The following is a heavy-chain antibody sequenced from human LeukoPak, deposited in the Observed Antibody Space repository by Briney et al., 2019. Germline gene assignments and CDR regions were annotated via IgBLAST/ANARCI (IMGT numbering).Heavy chain of an antibody. D-gene: IGHD5-18*01. Sequence: PSQTLCLTCAVSGGSISSGGNSWSCPQQPPGKGLEWIGSIYHSGNTYYNPSIKSRVTISVDRSKNQFSLKLSSVTAADRAVYYCARGGYSYGYLALPFYYCGQGTLGTVSS. CDR1: GGSISSGGNS. V-gene: IGHV4-30-2*01. CDR2: IYHSGNT. J-gene: IGHJ4*02. CDR3: ARGGYSYGYLALPFYY.